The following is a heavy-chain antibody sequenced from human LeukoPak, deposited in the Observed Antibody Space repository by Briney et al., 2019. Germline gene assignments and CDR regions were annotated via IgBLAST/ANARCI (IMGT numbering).Heavy chain of an antibody. CDR3: ARVIEMATSFFDY. D-gene: IGHD5-24*01. CDR2: IKQDGSEK. CDR1: GFTFSSYW. V-gene: IGHV3-7*01. Sequence: GGSLRLSCAASGFTFSSYWMSWVRQAPGKGLEWVANIKQDGSEKYYVDSVKGRFTISRDNAKNSLYLQMNSLRAEDTAVYYCARVIEMATSFFDYWGQGTLVTVSS. J-gene: IGHJ4*02.